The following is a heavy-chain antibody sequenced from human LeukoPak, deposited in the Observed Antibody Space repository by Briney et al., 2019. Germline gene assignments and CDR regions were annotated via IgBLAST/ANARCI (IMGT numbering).Heavy chain of an antibody. CDR1: GYTFTGYY. D-gene: IGHD3-10*01. CDR2: INPNSGGT. CDR3: ARGLLWFGEYVPYFDY. Sequence: PKPSVKVSCKASGYTFTGYYMHWVRQAPGQGLEWMGWINPNSGGTNYAQKFQGTVTMTRDTSISTAYMEPNRLRSDDTAVYYCARGLLWFGEYVPYFDYWGQVNLVTVSS. J-gene: IGHJ4*02. V-gene: IGHV1-2*02.